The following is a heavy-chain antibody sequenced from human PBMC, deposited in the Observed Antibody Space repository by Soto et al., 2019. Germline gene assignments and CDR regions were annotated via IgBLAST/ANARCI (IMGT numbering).Heavy chain of an antibody. CDR2: ISGGGSNT. CDR1: GFSFSTYA. D-gene: IGHD3-9*01. V-gene: IGHV3-23*01. CDR3: AKFSAASVYDISSAPDY. Sequence: EVQLWESGGGLVQPGGSLRLSCAASGFSFSTYAMTWVRQAPGKGLQWVSAISGGGSNTHYADSVKGRFTISRDNSKKLLHLQMTSLRAEEPAIYYCAKFSAASVYDISSAPDYWGQGTLVTVSS. J-gene: IGHJ4*02.